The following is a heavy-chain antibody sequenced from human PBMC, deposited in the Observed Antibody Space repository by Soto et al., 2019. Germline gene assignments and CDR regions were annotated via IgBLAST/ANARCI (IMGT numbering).Heavy chain of an antibody. V-gene: IGHV4-59*01. CDR2: IYYSGRT. Sequence: QVQLQESGPGLVKPSETMSLTCTVSGGSISSYYWRWIRQPPGKGLEWLGYIYYSGRTNYNPSLQGRVTISVDTSKNQFSLKLSSVTAADTAVYYCARANIVVVPAATAGMDFWGQGTTVTVS. CDR3: ARANIVVVPAATAGMDF. D-gene: IGHD2-2*01. J-gene: IGHJ6*02. CDR1: GGSISSYY.